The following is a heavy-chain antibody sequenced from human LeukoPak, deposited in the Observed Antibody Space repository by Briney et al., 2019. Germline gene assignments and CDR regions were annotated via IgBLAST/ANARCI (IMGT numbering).Heavy chain of an antibody. J-gene: IGHJ3*02. CDR2: IYTSGST. CDR1: GGSISSGSYY. Sequence: SQTLSLTCTVSGGSISSGSYYWSWIRQPAGKGLEWIGRIYTSGSTNYNPSLKSRVTMSVDTSKNQFSLKLSSVTAADTAVYYCARGVTGAFDIWGQGTMVTVSS. CDR3: ARGVTGAFDI. V-gene: IGHV4-61*02. D-gene: IGHD3-10*01.